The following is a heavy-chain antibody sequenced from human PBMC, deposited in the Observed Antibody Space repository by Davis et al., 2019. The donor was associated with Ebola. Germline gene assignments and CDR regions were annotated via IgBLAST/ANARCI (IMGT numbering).Heavy chain of an antibody. D-gene: IGHD5-12*01. CDR3: ATGMFHYGKSGYPLL. V-gene: IGHV3-30*03. J-gene: IGHJ4*02. Sequence: PGGSLRLSCAASGFTFSNYAMHWVRQAPGKGLEWVAVTSYDGSDSYYADSVKGRFTISRDNSKSTSFLQMNSLRSEDTAVYYCATGMFHYGKSGYPLLWGQGTLVTVSS. CDR2: TSYDGSDS. CDR1: GFTFSNYA.